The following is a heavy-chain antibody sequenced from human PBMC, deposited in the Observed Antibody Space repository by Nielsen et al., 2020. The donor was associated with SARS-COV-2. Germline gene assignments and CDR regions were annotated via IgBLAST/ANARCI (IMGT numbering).Heavy chain of an antibody. D-gene: IGHD2-2*01. CDR3: AKDRFPVVPAGGWFDP. V-gene: IGHV3-30*18. CDR2: ISYDGSNK. J-gene: IGHJ5*02. Sequence: GESLKISCAASGFTFSSYGVHWVRQAPGKGLEWVAVISYDGSNKYYADSVKGRFTISRDNSKNTLYLQMNSLRAEDTAVYYCAKDRFPVVPAGGWFDPWGQGTLVTVSS. CDR1: GFTFSSYG.